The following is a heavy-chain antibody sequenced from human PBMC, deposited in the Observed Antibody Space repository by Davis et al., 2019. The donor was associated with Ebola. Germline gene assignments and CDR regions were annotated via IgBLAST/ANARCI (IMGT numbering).Heavy chain of an antibody. CDR2: ISSSSSYI. J-gene: IGHJ6*02. V-gene: IGHV3-21*01. CDR1: GFTFSSYS. Sequence: GESLKTSCASSGFTFSSYSMNWVRQAPGKGLELVSSISSSSSYIYYADSVKGRFTISRDNAKNSLYLQMNSLRAEDTAVYYCARDQRTYYDFWSGYYWYYYGMDVWGQGTTVTVSS. D-gene: IGHD3-3*01. CDR3: ARDQRTYYDFWSGYYWYYYGMDV.